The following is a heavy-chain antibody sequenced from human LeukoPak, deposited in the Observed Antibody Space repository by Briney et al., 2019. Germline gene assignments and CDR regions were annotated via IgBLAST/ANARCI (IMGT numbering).Heavy chain of an antibody. CDR2: ISYSGST. D-gene: IGHD3-10*01. Sequence: SETLSLTCTVSGGSISSYYWSWIRQPPGKGLEWIAYISYSGSTSYNPSLKSRVTISVDTSKNQLSLKVRSVTAADTAVYYCARDGGSRSSPLDSDFWGQGTLVTVSS. J-gene: IGHJ4*02. CDR1: GGSISSYY. CDR3: ARDGGSRSSPLDSDF. V-gene: IGHV4-59*01.